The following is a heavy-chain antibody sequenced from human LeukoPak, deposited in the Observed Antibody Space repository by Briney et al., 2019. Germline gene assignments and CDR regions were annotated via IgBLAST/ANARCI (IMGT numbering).Heavy chain of an antibody. Sequence: GASVKVSCKASGYTFTSYDINWVRQATGQGLEWMGWMNPNSGNTGYAQKFQGRVTMTRNTSISTAYMELSSLRSEDTAVYYCATESGYCTGVDAFDIWGQGTMVTVSS. CDR1: GYTFTSYD. V-gene: IGHV1-8*01. D-gene: IGHD3-3*01. CDR2: MNPNSGNT. J-gene: IGHJ3*02. CDR3: ATESGYCTGVDAFDI.